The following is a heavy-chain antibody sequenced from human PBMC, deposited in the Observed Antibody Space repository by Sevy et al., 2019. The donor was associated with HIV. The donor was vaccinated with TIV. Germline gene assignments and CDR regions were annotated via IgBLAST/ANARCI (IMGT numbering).Heavy chain of an antibody. Sequence: GGSLRLSCAASGFTFSSYAMSWVRQAPGKGLEWVSVISGSGGSTYYADSVKGRFTISRDNSKNTLYLQMNSLRAEDTAVYYCATLGTYYYGSGRYYWGQGTLVTVSS. D-gene: IGHD3-10*01. J-gene: IGHJ4*02. V-gene: IGHV3-23*01. CDR2: ISGSGGST. CDR1: GFTFSSYA. CDR3: ATLGTYYYGSGRYY.